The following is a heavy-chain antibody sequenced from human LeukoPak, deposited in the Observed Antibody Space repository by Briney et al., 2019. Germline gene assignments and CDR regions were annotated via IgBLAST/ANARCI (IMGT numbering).Heavy chain of an antibody. J-gene: IGHJ5*02. D-gene: IGHD4-17*01. CDR1: GFTFSSYS. Sequence: PGGSLRLSCAASGFTFSSYSMNWVRQAPGKGLEWVSYIGTSGSTIYYADSVKGRFTISRDNAKNSLYLQMNSLRDEDTAVYYCARVDYGDYGFDPWGQGTLVTVSS. CDR2: IGTSGSTI. V-gene: IGHV3-48*02. CDR3: ARVDYGDYGFDP.